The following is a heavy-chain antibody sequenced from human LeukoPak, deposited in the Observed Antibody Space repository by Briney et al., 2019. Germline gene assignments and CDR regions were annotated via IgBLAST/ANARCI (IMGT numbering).Heavy chain of an antibody. CDR2: IYYSGST. J-gene: IGHJ2*01. CDR3: AREWGLHGDYSYWYFDL. D-gene: IGHD4-17*01. CDR1: GGSVSSGSYY. Sequence: PSETLSLTCTVSGGSVSSGSYYWSWIRQPPGKDLEWIGYIYYSGSTYYNPSLKSRVTISVDTSKNQFSLKLSSVTAADTAVYYCAREWGLHGDYSYWYFDLWGRGTLVTVSS. V-gene: IGHV4-30-4*01.